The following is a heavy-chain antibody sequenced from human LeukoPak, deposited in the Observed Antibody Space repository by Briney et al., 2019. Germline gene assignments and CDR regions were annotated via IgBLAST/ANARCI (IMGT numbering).Heavy chain of an antibody. CDR2: IIPIFGTA. CDR1: GFTVSSNY. J-gene: IGHJ4*02. Sequence: GGSLRLSCAASGFTVSSNYMSWVRQAPGQGLEWMGGIIPIFGTANYAQKFQGRVTITADESTSTAYMELSSLRSEDTAVYYCARESPSYCGGDCYFDYWGQGTLVTVSS. CDR3: ARESPSYCGGDCYFDY. V-gene: IGHV1-69*01. D-gene: IGHD2-21*02.